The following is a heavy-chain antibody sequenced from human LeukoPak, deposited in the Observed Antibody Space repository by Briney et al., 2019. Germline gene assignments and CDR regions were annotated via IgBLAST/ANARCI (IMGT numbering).Heavy chain of an antibody. D-gene: IGHD2-15*01. V-gene: IGHV1-69*05. J-gene: IGHJ3*02. CDR2: IIPIFGTA. CDR3: ARDTVVVVAATEGAFDI. Sequence: GASVKVSCKASGGTFSSYAISWVRQAPGQGFEWMGRIIPIFGTANYAQKFQGRVTITTDESTSTAYMELSSLRSEDTAVYYCARDTVVVVAATEGAFDIWGQGTMVTVSS. CDR1: GGTFSSYA.